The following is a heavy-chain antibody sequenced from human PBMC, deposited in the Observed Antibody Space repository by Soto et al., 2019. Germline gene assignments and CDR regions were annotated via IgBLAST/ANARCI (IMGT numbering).Heavy chain of an antibody. CDR3: ARPNYYDSSGYLVPDAFDI. CDR2: ISYDGSNK. CDR1: GFTFSSYA. V-gene: IGHV3-30-3*01. J-gene: IGHJ3*02. Sequence: GGSLRLSCAASGFTFSSYAMHWVRQATGKGLEWVAVISYDGSNKYYADSVKGRFTISRDNSKNTLYLQMNSLRAEDTAVYYCARPNYYDSSGYLVPDAFDIWGQGIMVTVSS. D-gene: IGHD3-22*01.